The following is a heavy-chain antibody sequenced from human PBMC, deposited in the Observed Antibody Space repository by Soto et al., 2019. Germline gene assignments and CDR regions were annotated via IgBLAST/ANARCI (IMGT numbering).Heavy chain of an antibody. CDR2: ISAYNTNT. Sequence: ASVKVSCRASGYTFTIYGISWVRQAPGQGLEWMGWISAYNTNTNYAQKLQGRVTMTTDTSTSTSYMELRSLRYDDTAVYFCARDRLGATGDYWGQGTLVTVSS. D-gene: IGHD1-26*01. CDR1: GYTFTIYG. J-gene: IGHJ4*02. CDR3: ARDRLGATGDY. V-gene: IGHV1-18*01.